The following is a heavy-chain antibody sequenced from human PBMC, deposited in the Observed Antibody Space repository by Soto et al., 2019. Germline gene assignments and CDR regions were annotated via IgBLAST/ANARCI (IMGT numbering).Heavy chain of an antibody. J-gene: IGHJ4*02. CDR1: GGPISSYY. CDR3: ARDITIFGVGYFDY. CDR2: IYYSGST. Sequence: SETLSLTCTVSGGPISSYYWSWIRQPPGKGLEWIGYIYYSGSTNYNPSLKSRVTISVDTSKNQFSLKLSSVTAADTAVYYCARDITIFGVGYFDYWGQGTLVTVSS. D-gene: IGHD3-3*01. V-gene: IGHV4-59*01.